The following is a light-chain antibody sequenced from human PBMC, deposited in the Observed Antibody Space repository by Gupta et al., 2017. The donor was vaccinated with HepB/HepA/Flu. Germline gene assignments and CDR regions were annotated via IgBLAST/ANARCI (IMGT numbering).Light chain of an antibody. CDR3: QVWDSSSDLYLG. CDR2: YDS. Sequence: SYVLTQPPSVSVAPGKTARITCGGNNIGSKSVHWYQQKPGQAPVLVIYYDSDRPSGIPERFSGSNSGNTANLTISRVEAGDEADYDCQVWDSSSDLYLGLGGGTKLTVL. V-gene: IGLV3-21*04. J-gene: IGLJ2*01. CDR1: NIGSKS.